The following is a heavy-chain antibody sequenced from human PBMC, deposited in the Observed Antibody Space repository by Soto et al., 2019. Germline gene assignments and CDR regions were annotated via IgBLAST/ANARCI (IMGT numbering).Heavy chain of an antibody. CDR2: IFFNGSP. CDR3: ARQVGDYYFDY. V-gene: IGHV4-39*01. Sequence: SETLSLTCTVPGGFIRSTSYYWAWIRQPPGKGLEWIGSIFFNGSPDYNPSLQSRVTISVDTSKNQFSLKLSSVAAADTAVYFCARQVGDYYFDYWGQGTLVNVSS. D-gene: IGHD4-17*01. CDR1: GGFIRSTSYY. J-gene: IGHJ4*02.